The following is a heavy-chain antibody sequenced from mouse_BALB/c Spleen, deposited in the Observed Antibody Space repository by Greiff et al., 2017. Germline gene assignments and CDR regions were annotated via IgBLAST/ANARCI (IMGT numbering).Heavy chain of an antibody. Sequence: EVKLMESGGGLVQPGGSLKLSCAASGFTFSSYTMSWVRQTPEKRLEWVAYISNGGGSTYYPDTVKGRFTISRDNAKNTLYLQMSSLKSEDTAMYYCARHGGNAMDYWGQGTSVTVSS. CDR3: ARHGGNAMDY. CDR1: GFTFSSYT. CDR2: ISNGGGST. V-gene: IGHV5-12-2*01. J-gene: IGHJ4*01.